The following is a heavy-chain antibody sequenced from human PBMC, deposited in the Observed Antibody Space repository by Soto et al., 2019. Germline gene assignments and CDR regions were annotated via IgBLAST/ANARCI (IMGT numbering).Heavy chain of an antibody. CDR3: TPLALKDNSDWYPVSD. CDR1: GFTFSNVW. J-gene: IGHJ4*02. CDR2: IKSETDGETI. V-gene: IGHV3-15*07. Sequence: EVQLVESGGGLVKPGGSLRLSCAGSGFTFSNVWMNWVRQAPGKGLEWVGRIKSETDGETIDYAAPVKGRFTISRDDSNNTLYLQMNSLKTEDTATYYCTPLALKDNSDWYPVSDWGQGTRVTVSS. D-gene: IGHD6-13*01.